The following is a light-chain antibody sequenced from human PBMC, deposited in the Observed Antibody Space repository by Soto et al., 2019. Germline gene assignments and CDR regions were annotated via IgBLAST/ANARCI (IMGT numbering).Light chain of an antibody. V-gene: IGKV1-5*01. CDR1: QSINNW. CDR2: DAS. CDR3: QQYNSYSGT. Sequence: DIQLTPSPSTLSSSVGDRVTITCRASQSINNWLTWYQQKPGKAPKLLIYDASSLESGVPSRFSGSGSGTEFTLTISSLQPDDFATYYCQQYNSYSGTFGQGTKVDIK. J-gene: IGKJ1*01.